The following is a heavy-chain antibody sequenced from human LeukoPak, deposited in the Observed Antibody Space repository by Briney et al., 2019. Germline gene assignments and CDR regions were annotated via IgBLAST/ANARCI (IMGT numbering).Heavy chain of an antibody. J-gene: IGHJ6*02. D-gene: IGHD3-3*01. Sequence: ASVKVSCKASGYTFTSYYMHWVRQAPGQGLEWMGIINPSGGSTSYAQKFQGRVTMTRDTSTSTVYMELSSLRSEDTAVYYCATVDDFWGPYRDRPNYYYYGMDVWGQGTTVTASS. CDR1: GYTFTSYY. CDR3: ATVDDFWGPYRDRPNYYYYGMDV. V-gene: IGHV1-46*01. CDR2: INPSGGST.